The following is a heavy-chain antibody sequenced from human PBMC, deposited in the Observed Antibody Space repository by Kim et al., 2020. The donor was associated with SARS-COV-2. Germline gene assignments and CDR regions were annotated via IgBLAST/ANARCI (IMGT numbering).Heavy chain of an antibody. CDR3: ARAAWRQQLIFPGDGGGPNYYFDY. D-gene: IGHD6-13*01. CDR1: GGSISSSSYY. Sequence: SETLSLTCTVSGGSISSSSYYWGWIRQPPGKGLEWIGSIYYSGSTYYNPSLKSRVTISVDTSKNQFSLKLSSVTAADTAVYYCARAAWRQQLIFPGDGGGPNYYFDYWGQGTLVTVSS. J-gene: IGHJ4*02. V-gene: IGHV4-39*07. CDR2: IYYSGST.